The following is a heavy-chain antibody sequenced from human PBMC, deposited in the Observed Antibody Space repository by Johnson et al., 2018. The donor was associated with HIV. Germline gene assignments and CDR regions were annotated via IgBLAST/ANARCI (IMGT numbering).Heavy chain of an antibody. J-gene: IGHJ3*02. Sequence: QVQLVESGGGVVQPGGSLRLSCAASGFTFRSNGMHWVRQAPGKGLEWVTFIQYDGSDKSYADSVKGRFTVSRDNSKNTLYLQMNSLRAEDTAVYYCARARTVVIARPDAFDIWGQGTMVTVSS. CDR3: ARARTVVIARPDAFDI. CDR2: IQYDGSDK. CDR1: GFTFRSNG. V-gene: IGHV3-30*02. D-gene: IGHD2-21*01.